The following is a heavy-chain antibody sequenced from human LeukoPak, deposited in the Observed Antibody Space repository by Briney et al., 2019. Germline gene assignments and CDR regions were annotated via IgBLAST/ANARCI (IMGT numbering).Heavy chain of an antibody. CDR2: ISGSGGST. D-gene: IGHD3-22*01. J-gene: IGHJ4*02. CDR1: GFTFSSYA. V-gene: IGHV3-23*01. Sequence: GGSLRLSCAASGFTFSSYAMSWVRQAPGKGLEWVSAISGSGGSTYYADSVKGRFTISRDNSKNTLYLQMNSLRAEDTAVYCCAKTLYYYDSSGQFDYWGQGTLVTVSS. CDR3: AKTLYYYDSSGQFDY.